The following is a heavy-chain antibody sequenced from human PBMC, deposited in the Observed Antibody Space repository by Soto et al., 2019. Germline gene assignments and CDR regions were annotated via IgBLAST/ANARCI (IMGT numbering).Heavy chain of an antibody. J-gene: IGHJ6*02. CDR1: GYSFTSYH. Sequence: EVQLAQSGAEVKKPGESLKISCKGSGYSFTSYHIVWVRQMPGKGLEWMGIIYPGDSETRYSPSLQGQVTMSADKSTSTAYLQGSSLKASDTAMYYCARRSYCDGDCTRRPYDYYGMDVWGQGTTVTVSS. V-gene: IGHV5-51*01. D-gene: IGHD2-21*02. CDR3: ARRSYCDGDCTRRPYDYYGMDV. CDR2: IYPGDSET.